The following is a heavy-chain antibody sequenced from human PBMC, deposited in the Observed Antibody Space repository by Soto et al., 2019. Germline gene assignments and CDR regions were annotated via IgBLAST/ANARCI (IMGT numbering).Heavy chain of an antibody. Sequence: GGSLRLSCAASGFTFSSYAMHWVRQAPGKGLEWVAVISYDGSNKYYADSVKGRFTISRDNSKNTLYLQTNSLRAEDTAVYYCSNPGPNSWLDAFDIWGQGTMVTLSS. D-gene: IGHD3-9*01. CDR1: GFTFSSYA. CDR2: ISYDGSNK. V-gene: IGHV3-30-3*01. CDR3: SNPGPNSWLDAFDI. J-gene: IGHJ3*02.